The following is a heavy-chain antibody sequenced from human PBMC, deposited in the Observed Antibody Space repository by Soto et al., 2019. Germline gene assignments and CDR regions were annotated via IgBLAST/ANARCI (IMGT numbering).Heavy chain of an antibody. CDR3: ARNGHRPNYYDSSGYYYYYYGMDV. CDR1: GGSISSGGYY. Sequence: PSETLSLTCTVSGGSISSGGYYWSWIRQHPGKGLEWIGYIYYIGSTYYNPSLKSRVTISVDTSKNQFSLKLSSVTAADTAVYYCARNGHRPNYYDSSGYYYYYYGMDVWGQGTAVTVSS. J-gene: IGHJ6*02. CDR2: IYYIGST. D-gene: IGHD3-22*01. V-gene: IGHV4-31*03.